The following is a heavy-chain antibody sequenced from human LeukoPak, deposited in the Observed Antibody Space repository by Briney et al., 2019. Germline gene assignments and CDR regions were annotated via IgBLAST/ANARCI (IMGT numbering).Heavy chain of an antibody. CDR1: GYTFTFYY. D-gene: IGHD3-10*01. V-gene: IGHV1-2*02. CDR3: ARPTYYYGSGSYLPYDY. Sequence: GASVTVSFKASGYTFTFYYMHWVRQAPGQGLEWMGWINPNSGGTNYAQKFQGRVTMTRDTSISTAYMELSRLRSDDTAVYYCARPTYYYGSGSYLPYDYWGQGTLVTVSS. J-gene: IGHJ4*02. CDR2: INPNSGGT.